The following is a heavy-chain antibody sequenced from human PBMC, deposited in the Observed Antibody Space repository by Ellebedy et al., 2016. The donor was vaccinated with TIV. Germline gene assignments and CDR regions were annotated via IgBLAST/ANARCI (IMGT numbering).Heavy chain of an antibody. CDR1: GGTFSSYA. D-gene: IGHD3-9*01. J-gene: IGHJ4*02. Sequence: SVKVSXKASGGTFSSYAISWVRQAPGQGLEWMGGIIPIFGTANYAQKFQGRVTITADESTSTAYMELSSLRSEDTAVYYCATIHPEGGVFDYWGQGTLVTVSS. V-gene: IGHV1-69*13. CDR2: IIPIFGTA. CDR3: ATIHPEGGVFDY.